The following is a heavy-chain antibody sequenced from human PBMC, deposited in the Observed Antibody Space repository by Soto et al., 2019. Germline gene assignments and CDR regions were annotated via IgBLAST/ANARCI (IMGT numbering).Heavy chain of an antibody. V-gene: IGHV4-59*01. Sequence: SETLSLTCTVSGGSISSYYWSWIRQPPGKGLEWIGYIYYSGSTNYNPSLKSRVTISVDTSKNQFSLKLSSVTAADTAVYYCARYDYDFWSGYSIYGMDVWGQVTTVTVSS. D-gene: IGHD3-3*01. CDR1: GGSISSYY. CDR3: ARYDYDFWSGYSIYGMDV. J-gene: IGHJ6*02. CDR2: IYYSGST.